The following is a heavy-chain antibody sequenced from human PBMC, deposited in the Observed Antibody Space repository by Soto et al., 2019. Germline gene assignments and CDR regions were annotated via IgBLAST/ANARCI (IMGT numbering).Heavy chain of an antibody. J-gene: IGHJ4*02. V-gene: IGHV3-73*01. Sequence: EVQLVESGGGLVQPGGSLKLSCAASGFTFSGSAMHWVRQASGKGLEWVGRIRSKANSYATAYAASVKGRFTISRDDSKNTAYLQMNSLKTEDTAVYYCTSPIYNWNDDEYYFDYWGQGTLDTVSS. CDR1: GFTFSGSA. D-gene: IGHD1-20*01. CDR3: TSPIYNWNDDEYYFDY. CDR2: IRSKANSYAT.